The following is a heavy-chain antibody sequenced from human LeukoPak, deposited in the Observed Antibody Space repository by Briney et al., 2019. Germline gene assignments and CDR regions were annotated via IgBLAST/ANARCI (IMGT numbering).Heavy chain of an antibody. V-gene: IGHV1-8*03. CDR1: GYTFTSYD. CDR3: ARVRLSAFDI. Sequence: GASVKVSCKASGYTFTSYDINWVRQATGQGLEWMGWMDPNSGHTGSAQKFQGRITISRNTSISTVYMELSSLRSEDTAVYYCARVRLSAFDIWGQGTMVTVSS. J-gene: IGHJ3*02. CDR2: MDPNSGHT.